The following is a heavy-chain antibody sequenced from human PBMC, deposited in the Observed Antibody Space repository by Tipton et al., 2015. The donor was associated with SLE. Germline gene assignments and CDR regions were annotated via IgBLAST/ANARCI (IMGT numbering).Heavy chain of an antibody. CDR1: GYSISSGYY. J-gene: IGHJ4*02. CDR2: IYHSGST. Sequence: TLSLTCTVSGYSISSGYYWGWIRQPPGKGLEWIGSIYHSGSTYYNPSLKSRVTISVDTSKNQFSLKLSSVTAADTAVYYCARMYSSSYYFDYWGQGTLVTVSS. D-gene: IGHD6-19*01. V-gene: IGHV4-38-2*02. CDR3: ARMYSSSYYFDY.